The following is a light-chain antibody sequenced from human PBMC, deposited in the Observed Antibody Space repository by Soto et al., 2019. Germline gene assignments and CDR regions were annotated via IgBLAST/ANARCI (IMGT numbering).Light chain of an antibody. CDR1: QSVSNY. J-gene: IGKJ4*01. Sequence: EIVLTQSPATLSLYPGERATLSCRASQSVSNYLAWYQQKPGQAPRLLISDASDRATGIPVRFSGSGSGTDFTLTISSLEPEDFAVYYCQQRGNWPLTFGGGTKVDIK. CDR3: QQRGNWPLT. V-gene: IGKV3-11*01. CDR2: DAS.